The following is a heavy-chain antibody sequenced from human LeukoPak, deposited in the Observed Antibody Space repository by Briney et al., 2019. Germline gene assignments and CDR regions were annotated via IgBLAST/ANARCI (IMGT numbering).Heavy chain of an antibody. Sequence: ASVKVSCKASGYTFTGYYMHWVRQAPGQGLEWMGLINPNSGGTNYAQKFQGRVTMTRDTSISTAYMELSRLRSDDTAVYYCARENYDFWSGSNPSGMDVWGQGTTVTVSS. D-gene: IGHD3-3*01. CDR3: ARENYDFWSGSNPSGMDV. CDR1: GYTFTGYY. CDR2: INPNSGGT. J-gene: IGHJ6*02. V-gene: IGHV1-2*02.